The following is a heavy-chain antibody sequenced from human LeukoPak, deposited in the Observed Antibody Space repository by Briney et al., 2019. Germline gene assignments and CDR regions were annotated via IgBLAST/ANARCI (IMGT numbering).Heavy chain of an antibody. CDR1: GFTFSNSW. J-gene: IGHJ4*02. D-gene: IGHD1-26*01. CDR3: ARGSSAGASLRHDY. Sequence: GGSLRLSCAASGFTFSNSWMSWVRQAPGKGLERVANIKKDGSEKYYVDSVKGRFTISRDNAKNSLYLQMNSLRVEDTAVYYCARGSSAGASLRHDYWGQGTLVTVSS. V-gene: IGHV3-7*01. CDR2: IKKDGSEK.